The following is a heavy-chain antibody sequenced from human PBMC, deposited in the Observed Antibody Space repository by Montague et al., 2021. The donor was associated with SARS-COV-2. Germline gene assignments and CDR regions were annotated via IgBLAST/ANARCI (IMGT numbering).Heavy chain of an antibody. CDR1: GFTFSSYA. V-gene: IGHV3-23*01. Sequence: SLRLSCAASGFTFSSYAMSWVRQAPGKGLEWVSAISGSGGSPYYADSVKGRFTISRDHSKNTLYLQMNSLSAEDTAVYYCAKVGSSWYHGYYYGLDVWGQGTTVTVSS. CDR3: AKVGSSWYHGYYYGLDV. J-gene: IGHJ6*02. D-gene: IGHD6-13*01. CDR2: ISGSGGSP.